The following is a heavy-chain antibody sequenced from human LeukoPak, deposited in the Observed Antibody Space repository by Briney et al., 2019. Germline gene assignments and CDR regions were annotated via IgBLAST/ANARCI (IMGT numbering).Heavy chain of an antibody. J-gene: IGHJ4*02. Sequence: GGSLRLSCAASGFTFSRYKMNWVRQAPGQGLEWVSYISSSGSSIYYADSVNGRFTISRDNAKNLLFLQMNSLRAEDTAIYHCARSLFPFFDYWGQGSLVTVSS. D-gene: IGHD3-3*01. CDR2: ISSSGSSI. CDR3: ARSLFPFFDY. CDR1: GFTFSRYK. V-gene: IGHV3-48*03.